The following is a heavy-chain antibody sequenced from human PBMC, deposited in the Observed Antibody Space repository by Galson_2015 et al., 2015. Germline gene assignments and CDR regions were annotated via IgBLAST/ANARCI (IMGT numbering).Heavy chain of an antibody. V-gene: IGHV3-30-3*01. CDR2: ISYDGSKK. D-gene: IGHD6-19*01. J-gene: IGHJ4*02. CDR3: ARDPQDNSGWSCYFDY. CDR1: GFTFSAYA. Sequence: SLRLSCAASGFTFSAYAMHWVRQAPGKGLEWVAVISYDGSKKYYADSVKGRFTISRDNSKNTLYLQLNSLRAEDTVVYYCARDPQDNSGWSCYFDYWGQGTLVTVSS.